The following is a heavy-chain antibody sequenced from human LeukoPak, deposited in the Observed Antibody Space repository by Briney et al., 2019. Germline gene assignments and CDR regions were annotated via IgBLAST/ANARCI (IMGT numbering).Heavy chain of an antibody. CDR3: ARGRIAAGPYYYYYMDV. Sequence: GRSLRLSCAASGFTFSSYAMHWVRQAPGKGLEWVAVISYDGSNKYHADSVKGRFTISRDNSKNTLYLQMNSLRAEDTAVYYCARGRIAAGPYYYYYMDVWGKGTTVTVSS. D-gene: IGHD6-6*01. CDR1: GFTFSSYA. J-gene: IGHJ6*03. CDR2: ISYDGSNK. V-gene: IGHV3-30-3*01.